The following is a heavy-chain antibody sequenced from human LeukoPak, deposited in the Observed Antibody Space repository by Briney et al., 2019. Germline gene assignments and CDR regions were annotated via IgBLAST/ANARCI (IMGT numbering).Heavy chain of an antibody. CDR1: GYTFTGYY. J-gene: IGHJ3*02. CDR3: ARGGGSGSYYNAFDI. Sequence: ASVKVSCKASGYTFTGYYMHWVRQAPGQGLEWMGWINPNSGGTNYAQKFQGRVTMTRDTSISTAYMELGRLRSDDTAVYYCARGGGSGSYYNAFDIWGQGTMVTVSS. V-gene: IGHV1-2*02. D-gene: IGHD3-10*01. CDR2: INPNSGGT.